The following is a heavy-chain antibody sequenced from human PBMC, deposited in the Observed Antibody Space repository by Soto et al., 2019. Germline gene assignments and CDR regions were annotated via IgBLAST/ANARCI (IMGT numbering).Heavy chain of an antibody. CDR1: GFTFSSYA. CDR3: ARSLYGDNVDY. Sequence: GGSLRLSCAASGFTFSSYAMHWVRQAPGKGLEYVSVISSNGGSTYYANSVKGRFTISRDNSKNTLYLQMGSLRAEDMAVYYCARSLYGDNVDYWGQGILVTVSA. V-gene: IGHV3-64*01. J-gene: IGHJ4*02. CDR2: ISSNGGST. D-gene: IGHD4-17*01.